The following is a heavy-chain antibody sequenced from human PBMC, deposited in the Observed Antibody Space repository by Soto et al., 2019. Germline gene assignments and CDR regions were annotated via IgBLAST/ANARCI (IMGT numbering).Heavy chain of an antibody. J-gene: IGHJ5*02. Sequence: PSETLSLTCTVSGGSISSGGYYWSWIRQHPGKGLEWIGYIYYSGSTYYNPSLKSRVTMSVDTSKNQFSLQLDSVTPDDTAVYYCTRGLLRDGFDPWGQGNLVTVSS. CDR2: IYYSGST. D-gene: IGHD3-10*01. CDR3: TRGLLRDGFDP. V-gene: IGHV4-31*03. CDR1: GGSISSGGYY.